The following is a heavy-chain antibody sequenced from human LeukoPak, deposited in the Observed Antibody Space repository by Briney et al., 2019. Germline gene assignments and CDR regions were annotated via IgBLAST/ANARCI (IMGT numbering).Heavy chain of an antibody. CDR1: GYSISSGYY. D-gene: IGHD6-19*01. CDR2: IYHSGST. J-gene: IGHJ4*02. CDR3: ARGQWLVPFDY. Sequence: PSETLSLTCTVSGYSISSGYYWGWIRQPPGKGLEWIGSIYHSGSTYYNPSLKSRVTISVDTSKNQFSLKLSSVTAADTAVYHCARGQWLVPFDYWGQGTLVTVSS. V-gene: IGHV4-38-2*02.